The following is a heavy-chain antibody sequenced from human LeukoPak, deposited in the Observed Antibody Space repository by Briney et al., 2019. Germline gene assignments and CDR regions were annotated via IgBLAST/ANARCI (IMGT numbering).Heavy chain of an antibody. CDR1: GYTFTGYY. J-gene: IGHJ4*02. D-gene: IGHD2-21*02. CDR3: ARDRTYCGGDCYSGLQYPGDY. V-gene: IGHV1-2*02. CDR2: INPNSGGT. Sequence: GASVKVPCKASGYTFTGYYMHWVRQAPGQGLEWMGWINPNSGGTNYAQKFQGRVTMTRDTSISTAYMELSRLRSDDTAVYYCARDRTYCGGDCYSGLQYPGDYWGQGTLVTVSS.